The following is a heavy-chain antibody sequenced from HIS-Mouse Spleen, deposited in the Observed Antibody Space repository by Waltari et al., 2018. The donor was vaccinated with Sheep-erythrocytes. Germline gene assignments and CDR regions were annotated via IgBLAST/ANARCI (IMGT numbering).Heavy chain of an antibody. J-gene: IGHJ3*02. CDR2: IYYSGST. CDR1: GGSLSRSCYY. Sequence: QLQLQESGPGLVKPSETLSLPCTVSGGSLSRSCYYWGWIRQPPGKGLGWIGSIYYSGSTYYNPSLKSRVTISVDTSKNQFSLKLSSVTAADTAVYYCASPLGAGDEDAFDIWGQGTMVTVSS. D-gene: IGHD7-27*01. V-gene: IGHV4-39*07. CDR3: ASPLGAGDEDAFDI.